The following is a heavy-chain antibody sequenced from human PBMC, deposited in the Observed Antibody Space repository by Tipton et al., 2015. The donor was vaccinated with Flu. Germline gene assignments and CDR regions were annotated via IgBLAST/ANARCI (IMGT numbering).Heavy chain of an antibody. CDR3: ARGKFAYSDTSGGTLDY. D-gene: IGHD3-22*01. CDR1: GYSISSRY. V-gene: IGHV3-30-3*01. CDR2: MSYDGNNK. J-gene: IGHJ4*02. Sequence: SLRLSCAVSGYSISSRYYWGWIRQPPGKGLEWVASMSYDGNNKYYPDSVKGRFTISRDSSKHTLYLQMNSLRTKDTAVYYCARGKFAYSDTSGGTLDYWGQGTLVTVSS.